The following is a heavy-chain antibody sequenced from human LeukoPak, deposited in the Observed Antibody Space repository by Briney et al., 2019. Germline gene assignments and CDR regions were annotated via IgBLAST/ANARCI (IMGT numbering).Heavy chain of an antibody. D-gene: IGHD3-22*01. CDR3: ARARYYYDSSGYYPD. Sequence: GGSLRLSCAASGFIVSSNYMSWVRQAPGKGLEWVSVIYSGGSTYYADSVKGRFTISRDNSKNTLYLQMNSLRAEDTAVYYCARARYYYDSSGYYPDWGQGTLVTVSS. CDR1: GFIVSSNY. J-gene: IGHJ4*02. CDR2: IYSGGST. V-gene: IGHV3-66*01.